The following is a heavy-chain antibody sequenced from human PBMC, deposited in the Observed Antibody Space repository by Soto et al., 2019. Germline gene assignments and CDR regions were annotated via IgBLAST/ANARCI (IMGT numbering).Heavy chain of an antibody. J-gene: IGHJ6*02. CDR3: AKVGGDSSSWYGWDYYGMDV. D-gene: IGHD6-13*01. V-gene: IGHV3-23*01. CDR1: GFTFSSYT. Sequence: PGGSLRLSCAASGFTFSSYTMSWVRQAPGKGLEWVSAISGSGGSTYYADSVKGRFTISRDNSKNTLYLQMNSLRAEDTAVYYCAKVGGDSSSWYGWDYYGMDVWGRGTTVTVSS. CDR2: ISGSGGST.